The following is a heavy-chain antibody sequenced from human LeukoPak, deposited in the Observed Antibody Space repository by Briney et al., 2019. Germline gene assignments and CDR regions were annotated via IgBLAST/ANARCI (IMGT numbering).Heavy chain of an antibody. V-gene: IGHV3-48*01. D-gene: IGHD6-19*01. Sequence: GGSQRLSCTASGFTFSSYSMNWVRQAPGKGLEWVSYISSSSSTIYYADSVKGRFTISRDNAKNSLYLQMSSLRAEDTAVYYCAREGYSSGWAGTIPFDYWGQGTLVTVSS. J-gene: IGHJ4*02. CDR2: ISSSSSTI. CDR3: AREGYSSGWAGTIPFDY. CDR1: GFTFSSYS.